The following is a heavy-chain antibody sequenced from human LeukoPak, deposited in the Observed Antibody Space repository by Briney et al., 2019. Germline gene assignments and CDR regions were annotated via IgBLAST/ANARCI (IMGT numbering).Heavy chain of an antibody. CDR1: GFTFSSYS. J-gene: IGHJ6*03. D-gene: IGHD3-3*01. CDR2: ISSSGSTI. V-gene: IGHV3-48*04. CDR3: ASNYDFWSGYNNYYYYMDV. Sequence: GGSLRLSCAASGFTFSSYSMNWVRQAPGKGLEWVSYISSSGSTIYYADSVKGRFTISRDNAKNSLYLQMNSLRAEDTAVYYCASNYDFWSGYNNYYYYMDVWGKGTTVTVSS.